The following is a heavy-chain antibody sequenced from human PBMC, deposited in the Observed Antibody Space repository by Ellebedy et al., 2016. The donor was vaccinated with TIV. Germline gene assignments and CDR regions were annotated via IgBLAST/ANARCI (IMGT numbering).Heavy chain of an antibody. V-gene: IGHV4-59*08. CDR1: GGSISSYY. CDR3: ARVHFGFFDL. CDR2: IHYSGNT. Sequence: MPSETLSLTCTVSGGSISSYYWSWIRQPPGKGLEWIGYIHYSGNTNSNPSLESRVTRSVDTSKQQFALQLSSVTAADTAVYYCARVHFGFFDLWGQGAPVIVSS. D-gene: IGHD3-10*01. J-gene: IGHJ4*02.